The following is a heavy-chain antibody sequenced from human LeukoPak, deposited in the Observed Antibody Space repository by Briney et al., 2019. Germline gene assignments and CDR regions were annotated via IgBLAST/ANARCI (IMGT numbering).Heavy chain of an antibody. D-gene: IGHD2-2*01. Sequence: PGGSLRLSCAACGFTFSDYYMSWIRQAPGKGLEWVSYISSSGSTIYYADSVKGRFTIYRDNAKNSLYLQMNSLRAEDTAVYYCARVGGYCSSTSCWGENWFDPWGQGTLVTVSS. V-gene: IGHV3-11*04. CDR1: GFTFSDYY. CDR3: ARVGGYCSSTSCWGENWFDP. J-gene: IGHJ5*02. CDR2: ISSSGSTI.